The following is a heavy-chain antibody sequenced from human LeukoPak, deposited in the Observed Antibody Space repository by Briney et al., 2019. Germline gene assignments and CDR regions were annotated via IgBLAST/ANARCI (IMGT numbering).Heavy chain of an antibody. J-gene: IGHJ4*02. CDR2: ISNGSSTI. CDR1: GFTFSSYS. Sequence: PGGPLRLSCAASGFTFSSYSMNWVRQAPGKGLEWLSYISNGSSTIYYADSVKGRFTISRDNAKNSLYLQMNSLRAEDTAVYYCAVLFDYWGQGTLVTVSS. V-gene: IGHV3-48*01. CDR3: AVLFDY.